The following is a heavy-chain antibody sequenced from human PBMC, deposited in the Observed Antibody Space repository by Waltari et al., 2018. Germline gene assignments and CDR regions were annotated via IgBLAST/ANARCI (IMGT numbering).Heavy chain of an antibody. D-gene: IGHD3-10*01. Sequence: QVQLKQWGAGTLKPSDTLSLTCGVYGGSLSGYHWTWVRQSPGKGLEWIGEINNGGVTNYSPSLKSRVTISVDASKNQFSLFVRSVTAADTAVYYCARGGVPDYYGSGSPYRNWFDPWGQGTLVTVSS. CDR2: INNGGVT. J-gene: IGHJ5*02. CDR3: ARGGVPDYYGSGSPYRNWFDP. CDR1: GGSLSGYH. V-gene: IGHV4-34*02.